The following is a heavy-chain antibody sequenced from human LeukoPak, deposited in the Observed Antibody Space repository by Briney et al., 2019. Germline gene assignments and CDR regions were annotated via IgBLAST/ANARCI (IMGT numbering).Heavy chain of an antibody. J-gene: IGHJ6*03. CDR3: AKDRCSNGIGCLYYYMDV. CDR2: ISGSGGGT. Sequence: GGSLRLSCAAAGFTVSTSAMSWVRQAPGKGLEWVSGISGSGGGTYYADSVKGRFSISRDNSENILYLQMNSLRAEDTAVYYCAKDRCSNGIGCLYYYMDVWGKGTTVTISS. CDR1: GFTVSTSA. V-gene: IGHV3-23*01. D-gene: IGHD2-8*01.